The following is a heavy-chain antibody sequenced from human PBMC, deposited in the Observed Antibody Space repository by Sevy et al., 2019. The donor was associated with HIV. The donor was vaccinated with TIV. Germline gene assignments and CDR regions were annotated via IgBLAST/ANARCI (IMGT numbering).Heavy chain of an antibody. CDR1: GFSFSSFA. CDR2: VSYDGDET. V-gene: IGHV3-30*18. Sequence: GGSLRLSCLTSGFSFSSFALHWVRQPPGKGLEWVAMVSYDGDETYYADSVKGRFTVSRDISTNSVSLEMNSLRGDDTAVYYCAKDLRRVAGTGMDFWGQGTLVTVSS. D-gene: IGHD1-1*01. CDR3: AKDLRRVAGTGMDF. J-gene: IGHJ4*02.